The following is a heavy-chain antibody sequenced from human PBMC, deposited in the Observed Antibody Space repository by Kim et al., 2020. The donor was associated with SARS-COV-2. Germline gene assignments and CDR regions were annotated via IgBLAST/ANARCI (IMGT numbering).Heavy chain of an antibody. Sequence: GGSLRLSCAASGFTFNNFGMHWVRQAPGKGLEWVALITYDGSKKYYADSLKGRFTISRDSSKNTLYLQMDSLRPEDTAVYFCAKDISFCMSTCGGDSGGKDVWGQGTTVTVPS. CDR1: GFTFNNFG. V-gene: IGHV3-30*18. D-gene: IGHD3-16*01. J-gene: IGHJ6*02. CDR2: ITYDGSKK. CDR3: AKDISFCMSTCGGDSGGKDV.